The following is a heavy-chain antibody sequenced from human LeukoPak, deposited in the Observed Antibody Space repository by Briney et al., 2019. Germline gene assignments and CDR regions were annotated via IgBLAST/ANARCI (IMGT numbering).Heavy chain of an antibody. D-gene: IGHD6-19*01. CDR2: ISSNGDST. J-gene: IGHJ4*02. V-gene: IGHV3-64*01. CDR1: GFTFSSYE. CDR3: ARRGVMGGWYFDY. Sequence: PGGSLRLSCAASGFTFSSYEMNWVRQAPGKGLEWVSCISSNGDSTYYANSVKGRFTISRDNSKNTLYLQMDSLRVEDMAVYYCARRGVMGGWYFDYWGQGTLVTVSS.